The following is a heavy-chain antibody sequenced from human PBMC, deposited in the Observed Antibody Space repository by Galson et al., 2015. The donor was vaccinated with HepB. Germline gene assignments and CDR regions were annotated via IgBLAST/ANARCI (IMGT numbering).Heavy chain of an antibody. CDR1: GYSFTSYW. J-gene: IGHJ3*02. D-gene: IGHD3-22*01. Sequence: QSGAEVKKPGESLKISCKGSGYSFTSYWIGWVRQMPGKGLEWMGIIYPGDSDTRYSPSFQGQVTISADKSISTAYLQWSSLKASDTAMYYCARHPFRGYDSSGYYPDDAFDIWGQGTMVTVSS. CDR3: ARHPFRGYDSSGYYPDDAFDI. V-gene: IGHV5-51*01. CDR2: IYPGDSDT.